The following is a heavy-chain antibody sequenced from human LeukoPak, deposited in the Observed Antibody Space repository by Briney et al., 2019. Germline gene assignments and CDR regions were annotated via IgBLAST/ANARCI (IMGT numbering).Heavy chain of an antibody. CDR1: GGSISSYY. Sequence: SETLSLTCTVSGGSISSYYWSWIRQPAGKGLEWIGRIYTSGSTNYNPSLKSRVTMSVDTSKNQFSLKLSSVTAADTAVYYCARDGGAVAGREEDYFDYWGQGTLVTVSS. J-gene: IGHJ4*02. CDR3: ARDGGAVAGREEDYFDY. CDR2: IYTSGST. D-gene: IGHD6-19*01. V-gene: IGHV4-4*07.